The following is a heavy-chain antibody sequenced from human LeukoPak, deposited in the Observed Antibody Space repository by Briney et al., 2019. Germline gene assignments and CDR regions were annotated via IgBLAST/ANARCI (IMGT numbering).Heavy chain of an antibody. D-gene: IGHD3-3*01. Sequence: GGSLRLSCAASGFTFSSYPMSWVRQAPGKGLQWVSAISGSGGSTYYADSVKGRFTISRDNSKNTLYLQMNSLRAEDTAVYYCARFLEWLPPPTYYGMDVWGQGTTVTVSS. CDR3: ARFLEWLPPPTYYGMDV. CDR1: GFTFSSYP. J-gene: IGHJ6*02. CDR2: ISGSGGST. V-gene: IGHV3-23*01.